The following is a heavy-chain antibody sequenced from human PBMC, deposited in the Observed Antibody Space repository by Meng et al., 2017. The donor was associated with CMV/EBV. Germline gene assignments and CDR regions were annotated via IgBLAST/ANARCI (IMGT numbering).Heavy chain of an antibody. Sequence: LREQGPRLVTPSAILSLTCPVSGCSSSSSSSYWGWIRQPPGKGLEWIGSIYYSGSTYSNPSLKSRVTISVDTSKNQFSLKLSSVTAADTAVYYCVTWLWFGELSGYYFDYWGQGTLVTVAS. V-gene: IGHV4-39*07. D-gene: IGHD3-10*01. CDR1: GCSSSSSSSY. CDR3: VTWLWFGELSGYYFDY. CDR2: IYYSGST. J-gene: IGHJ4*02.